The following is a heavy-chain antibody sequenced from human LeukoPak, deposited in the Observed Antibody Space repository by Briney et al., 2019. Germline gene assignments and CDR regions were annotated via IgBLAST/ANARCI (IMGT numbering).Heavy chain of an antibody. D-gene: IGHD3-16*01. J-gene: IGHJ4*02. CDR1: GYTFSSNW. CDR2: IYPGDSDT. V-gene: IGHV5-51*01. Sequence: GESLKISCKCSGYTFSSNWIGWVRQMPGKGLEWMGIIYPGDSDTRFSPSFQGQVTISADKSISTAYLQWSSLKASDTAMYYCARQDAGSYGYFAYWGQGTLVTVSS. CDR3: ARQDAGSYGYFAY.